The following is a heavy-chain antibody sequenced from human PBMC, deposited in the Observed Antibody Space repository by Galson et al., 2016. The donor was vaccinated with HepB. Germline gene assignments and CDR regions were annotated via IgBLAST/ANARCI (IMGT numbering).Heavy chain of an antibody. CDR1: GGSISSSDYY. CDR3: ARRSQTKTVTRYWFDP. V-gene: IGHV4-39*01. J-gene: IGHJ5*02. Sequence: SETLSLTCTVSGGSISSSDYYWGWIRQPPGKGLEWIGSIFYSGSTYYNPSLKSRVTISVDTSKNQFSLKLSSVTAADTAVYYCARRSQTKTVTRYWFDPWGQGILVTVSS. D-gene: IGHD4-17*01. CDR2: IFYSGST.